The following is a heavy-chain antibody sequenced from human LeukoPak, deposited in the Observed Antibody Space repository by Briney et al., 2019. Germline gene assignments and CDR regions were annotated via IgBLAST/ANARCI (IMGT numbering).Heavy chain of an antibody. D-gene: IGHD3-22*01. CDR3: AREFRPGYYDSSGYGPYDY. Sequence: SETLSLTCTVSGGSISSSSYYWGWIRQPPGKGLEWIGSIYYSGSTYYNLSLKSRVTISVDTSKNQFSLKLSSVTAADTAVYYCAREFRPGYYDSSGYGPYDYWGQGTLVTVSS. J-gene: IGHJ4*02. CDR2: IYYSGST. V-gene: IGHV4-39*07. CDR1: GGSISSSSYY.